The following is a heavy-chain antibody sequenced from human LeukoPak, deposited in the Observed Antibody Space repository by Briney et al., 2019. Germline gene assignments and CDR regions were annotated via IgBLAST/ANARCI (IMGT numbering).Heavy chain of an antibody. V-gene: IGHV3-30-3*01. CDR3: ARDRSTVVPAAMGMDV. CDR1: GFTFSSYA. J-gene: IGHJ6*02. CDR2: ISYDGSNK. Sequence: PGGSLRLSCAASGFTFSSYAMHWVRQAPGKGLEWVAVISYDGSNKYYADSVKGRFTISRDNSKNTLYLQMNSLRAEDTAVYYCARDRSTVVPAAMGMDVWGQGTTVTVSS. D-gene: IGHD2-2*01.